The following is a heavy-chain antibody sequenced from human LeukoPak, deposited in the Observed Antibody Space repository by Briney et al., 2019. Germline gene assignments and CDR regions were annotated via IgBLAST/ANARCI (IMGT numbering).Heavy chain of an antibody. CDR3: TRKGSQWDFLVDY. V-gene: IGHV3-21*01. J-gene: IGHJ4*02. CDR1: GLTFNINE. Sequence: TGGSLRLSCSPSGLTFNINEINWVRQAPGKGLEWVSSITSSGRYIYYADSVKCRYTISRDNSENSLYLQMDSLTAEDTAVYYCTRKGSQWDFLVDYWGQGTRVAVSS. D-gene: IGHD2/OR15-2a*01. CDR2: ITSSGRYI.